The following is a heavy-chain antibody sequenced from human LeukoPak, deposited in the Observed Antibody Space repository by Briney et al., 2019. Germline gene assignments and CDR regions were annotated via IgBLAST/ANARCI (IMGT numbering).Heavy chain of an antibody. V-gene: IGHV3-33*01. CDR3: ARAVGPFDI. CDR2: IWYDGSIK. Sequence: PGGSLRLSCAASGFTFSTYGMHWVRQAPGKGLEWVAAIWYDGSIKYYADSVKGRFTISRDNSKNTLYLQMNNLRAEDTAVYYCARAVGPFDIWGQGTLVIVSS. J-gene: IGHJ3*02. CDR1: GFTFSTYG.